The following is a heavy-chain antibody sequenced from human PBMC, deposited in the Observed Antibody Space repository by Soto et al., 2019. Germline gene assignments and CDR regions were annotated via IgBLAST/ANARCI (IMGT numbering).Heavy chain of an antibody. V-gene: IGHV3-15*07. J-gene: IGHJ4*02. CDR3: TTTYFGSGDYTGGNY. CDR2: IKSKTDGGTT. Sequence: EVQLVESGGGLVKPGGSLRLSCAASGFTFSNAWLNWVRQAPGKGLEWVGRIKSKTDGGTTDYAAPVKGRFTISRDDSKSTLYLQMNSLKAEDAAVYYCTTTYFGSGDYTGGNYWGQGTLVTVCS. D-gene: IGHD3-3*01. CDR1: GFTFSNAW.